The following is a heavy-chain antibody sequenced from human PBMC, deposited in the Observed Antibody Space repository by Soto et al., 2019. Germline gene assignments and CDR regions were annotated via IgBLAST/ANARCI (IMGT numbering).Heavy chain of an antibody. CDR1: GYTFTGYY. CDR3: AADGYCSGGSCFYHWYLDL. Sequence: GASVKVSCKASGYTFTGYYMHWVRQAPGQGLDWMGGFDRENGETIYAQKFQGRVTMTEDTSTNTAYMELSSLRSEDTAVYYCAADGYCSGGSCFYHWYLDLWGRGTLVTVSS. J-gene: IGHJ2*01. V-gene: IGHV1-24*01. CDR2: FDRENGET. D-gene: IGHD2-15*01.